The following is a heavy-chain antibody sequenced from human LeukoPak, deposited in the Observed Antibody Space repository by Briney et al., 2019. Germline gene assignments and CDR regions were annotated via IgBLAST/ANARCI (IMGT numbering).Heavy chain of an antibody. V-gene: IGHV1-8*01. D-gene: IGHD3-10*01. J-gene: IGHJ4*02. CDR1: GYTFTSYD. CDR2: MNPNSGNT. Sequence: ASVKVSCKASGYTFTSYDINWVRQATGQGLEWMGWMNPNSGNTGYAQKFQGRVTMTRNTSISTAYMELSSLRSEDTAVYYCARGRGRARYGSGTQRLFDYWGQGTLVTVSS. CDR3: ARGRGRARYGSGTQRLFDY.